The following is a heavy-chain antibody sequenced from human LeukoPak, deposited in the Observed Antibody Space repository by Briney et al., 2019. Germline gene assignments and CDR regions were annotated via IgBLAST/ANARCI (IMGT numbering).Heavy chain of an antibody. CDR3: ARGYSLSSWYRINPVNMDV. CDR2: INPNSGGT. V-gene: IGHV1-2*04. J-gene: IGHJ6*02. D-gene: IGHD6-13*01. CDR1: GYTFTGYY. Sequence: VASVKVSCKASGYTFTGYYMHWVRQAPGQGLEWMGWINPNSGGTNYAQKFQGWVTMTRDTSISTAYMELSRLRSDDTAAYYCARGYSLSSWYRINPVNMDVWGQGTTVTVSS.